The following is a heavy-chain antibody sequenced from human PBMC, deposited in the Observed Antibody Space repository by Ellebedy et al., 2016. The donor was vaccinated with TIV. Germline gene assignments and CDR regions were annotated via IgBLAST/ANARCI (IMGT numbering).Heavy chain of an antibody. CDR2: ISDSGSST. Sequence: PGGSLRLSCAASGLTFSDNAMSWVRQAPGKGLEWVSSISDSGSSTYYADSVKGRFTISRDNSQNTLNLQLDSLRAEDTAIYYCAKTDSSDWWEKIFASWGQGTLVTVSS. CDR1: GLTFSDNA. V-gene: IGHV3-23*01. D-gene: IGHD3-22*01. CDR3: AKTDSSDWWEKIFAS. J-gene: IGHJ4*02.